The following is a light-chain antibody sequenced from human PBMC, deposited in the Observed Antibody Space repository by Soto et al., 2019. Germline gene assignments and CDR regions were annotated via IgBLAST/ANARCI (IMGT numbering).Light chain of an antibody. Sequence: DVQLTQSPSFLSASVGDRLTITCRASQGINSYLAWYQQKPGKAPQLLIYTASTLQSGVPSRFSGSASGTEFTLTISSLQPEDFATYYCQQLNSYPLTFGGGTQVDIK. V-gene: IGKV1-9*01. CDR1: QGINSY. J-gene: IGKJ4*01. CDR2: TAS. CDR3: QQLNSYPLT.